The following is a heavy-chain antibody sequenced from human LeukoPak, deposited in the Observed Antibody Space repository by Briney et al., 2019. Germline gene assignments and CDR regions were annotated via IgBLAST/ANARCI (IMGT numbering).Heavy chain of an antibody. Sequence: PSETLSLTCTVSGGSISSYYWSWIRQPAGKGLEWIGRIYTSGSTNYNPSLKSRVTMSVDTSKNQFSLKLSSVTAADTAVYYCARGRSMIVVVDAFDIWGRGTMVTVSS. J-gene: IGHJ3*02. CDR1: GGSISSYY. CDR2: IYTSGST. D-gene: IGHD3-22*01. V-gene: IGHV4-4*07. CDR3: ARGRSMIVVVDAFDI.